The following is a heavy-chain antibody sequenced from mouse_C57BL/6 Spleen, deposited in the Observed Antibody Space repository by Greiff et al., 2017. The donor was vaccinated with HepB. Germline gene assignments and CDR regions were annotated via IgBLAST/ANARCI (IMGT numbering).Heavy chain of an antibody. CDR1: GYTFTSYG. D-gene: IGHD2-5*01. Sequence: QVQLKQSGAELARPGASVKLSCKASGYTFTSYGISWVKQRTGQGLEWIGEIYPRSGNTYYNEKFKGKATLTADKSSSTAYMELRSLTSEDSAVYFCARSSNYYAMDYWGQGTSVTVS. CDR3: ARSSNYYAMDY. J-gene: IGHJ4*01. V-gene: IGHV1-81*01. CDR2: IYPRSGNT.